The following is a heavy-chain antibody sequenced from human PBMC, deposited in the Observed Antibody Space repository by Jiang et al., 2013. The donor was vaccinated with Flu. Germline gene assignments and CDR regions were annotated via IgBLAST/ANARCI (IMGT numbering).Heavy chain of an antibody. D-gene: IGHD6-19*01. J-gene: IGHJ3*01. CDR3: ASNRGYSSPPGAFNF. Sequence: NPNSGSTNNGQKFQGRVTMTRDTSISTAYMELSGLRFDDTAVYYCASNRGYSSPPGAFNFWGQGTMVTVSS. V-gene: IGHV1-2*02. CDR2: NPNSGST.